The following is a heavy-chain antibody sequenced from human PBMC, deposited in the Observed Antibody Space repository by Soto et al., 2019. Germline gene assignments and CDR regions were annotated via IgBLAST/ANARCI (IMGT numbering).Heavy chain of an antibody. V-gene: IGHV4-59*06. CDR3: ARDCGGDCYGLD. CDR2: IYYSGST. CDR1: GGSISSYY. D-gene: IGHD2-21*02. J-gene: IGHJ4*02. Sequence: SETLSLTCTVSGGSISSYYWSWIRQHPGKGLEWIGYIYYSGSTYYNPSLKSRVTISVDTSKNQFSLKLSSVTAADTAVYYCARDCGGDCYGLDWGQGTLVTVSS.